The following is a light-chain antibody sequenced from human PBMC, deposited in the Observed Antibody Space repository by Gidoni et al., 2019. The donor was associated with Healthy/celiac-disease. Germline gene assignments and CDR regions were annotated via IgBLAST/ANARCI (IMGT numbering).Light chain of an antibody. J-gene: IGLJ2*01. CDR1: SSDVGGYNY. Sequence: QSALTQPASVSGSPGQSITISCTGTSSDVGGYNYVSWYQQHPGKAPKLMTHEVSNRPSGVSNRFSGSKSGNTASLTIYGLQAEDEADYYCSSYTSSSTVVFGGGTKLTVL. V-gene: IGLV2-14*01. CDR3: SSYTSSSTVV. CDR2: EVS.